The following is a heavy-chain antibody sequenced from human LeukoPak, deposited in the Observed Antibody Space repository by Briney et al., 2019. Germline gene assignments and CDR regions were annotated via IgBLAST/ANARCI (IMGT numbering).Heavy chain of an antibody. V-gene: IGHV3-23*01. Sequence: GGSLRLSCAASGFTFSSYAMSWVRQAPGKGLEWVSAISGSGGSTYYADSVKGRFAISRDNSKNTLYLQMNSLRAEDTAVYYCAKGKDSGYDFAFDYWGQGTLVTVSS. D-gene: IGHD5-12*01. CDR1: GFTFSSYA. CDR2: ISGSGGST. CDR3: AKGKDSGYDFAFDY. J-gene: IGHJ4*02.